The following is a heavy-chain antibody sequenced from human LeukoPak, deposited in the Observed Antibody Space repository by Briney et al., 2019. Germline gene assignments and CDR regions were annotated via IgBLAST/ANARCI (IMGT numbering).Heavy chain of an antibody. Sequence: PSETLSLTCTVSGGSISSYYWSWIRQPAGKGLDWIGRIYISGSTNYNPSLKSRVTISVDTSKNQFSLKLSSVTAADTAVYYCARAEGDDSSGYYPFYFDYWGQGTLVTVSS. D-gene: IGHD3-22*01. CDR1: GGSISSYY. CDR3: ARAEGDDSSGYYPFYFDY. J-gene: IGHJ4*02. V-gene: IGHV4-4*07. CDR2: IYISGST.